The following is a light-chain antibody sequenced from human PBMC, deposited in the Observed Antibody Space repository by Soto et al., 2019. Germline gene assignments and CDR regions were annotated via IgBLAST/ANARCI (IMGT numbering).Light chain of an antibody. CDR2: DAS. CDR3: QQYENLPT. J-gene: IGKJ5*01. CDR1: QGISSY. V-gene: IGKV1-33*01. Sequence: DIQVTQFPSSLSASVGDSVTITCRASQGISSYLNWYQQKPGRAPKLLIYDASNLEAGVPSRFRGSGSGTDFTFTISRLQPEDIATYYCQQYENLPTFGQGTRLEIK.